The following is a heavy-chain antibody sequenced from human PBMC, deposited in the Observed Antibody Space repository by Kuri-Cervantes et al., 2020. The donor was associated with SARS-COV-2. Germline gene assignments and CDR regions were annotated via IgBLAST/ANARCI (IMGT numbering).Heavy chain of an antibody. D-gene: IGHD3-10*01. CDR1: GGSISSYY. CDR3: ARAQNTYGSGSYVYFQH. CDR2: ISSSGSTI. V-gene: IGHV3-11*04. Sequence: LSLTCTVSGGSISSYYWSWIRQAPGKGLEWVSYISSSGSTIYYADSVKGRFTISRDNAKNSLYLQMNSLRAEDTAVYYCARAQNTYGSGSYVYFQHWGQGTLVTVSS. J-gene: IGHJ1*01.